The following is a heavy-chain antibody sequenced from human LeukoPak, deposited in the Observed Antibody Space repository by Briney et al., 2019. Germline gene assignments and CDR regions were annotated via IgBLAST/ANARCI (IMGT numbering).Heavy chain of an antibody. CDR2: INPNIGVT. J-gene: IGHJ5*02. Sequence: GASVKVSCKASGYTFTGFYVHWLRQAPRQGLEWMGWINPNIGVTNYVQKFRGRVSMTSDTSTSTACLELGSLRFDDTAVYYCARGIRKSDRFGSWFDTWGQGTLVTVSS. V-gene: IGHV1-2*02. CDR1: GYTFTGFY. CDR3: ARGIRKSDRFGSWFDT. D-gene: IGHD3-10*01.